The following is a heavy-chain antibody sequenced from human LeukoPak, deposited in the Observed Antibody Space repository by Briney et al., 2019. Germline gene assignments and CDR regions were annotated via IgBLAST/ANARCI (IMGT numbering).Heavy chain of an antibody. Sequence: ASVKVSCKASGYTFTSYAMHWVRQAPGQRLEWMGWINAGNGNTKYSQKFQGRVTITRDTSASTAYMELSSLRSEDTAVYYCARDDSIAAAGTVGYWGQGTLVTVSS. CDR2: INAGNGNT. D-gene: IGHD6-13*01. J-gene: IGHJ4*02. CDR3: ARDDSIAAAGTVGY. CDR1: GYTFTSYA. V-gene: IGHV1-3*01.